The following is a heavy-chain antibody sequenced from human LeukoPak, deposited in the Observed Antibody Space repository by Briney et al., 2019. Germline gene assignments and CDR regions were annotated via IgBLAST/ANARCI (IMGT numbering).Heavy chain of an antibody. D-gene: IGHD6-6*01. V-gene: IGHV3-21*01. CDR1: GFTFSSYS. J-gene: IGHJ4*02. CDR3: ARDRLEYSSSSGFDY. CDR2: ISSSSSYI. Sequence: PGGSLRLSCAASGFTFSSYSMNWVRQAPGKGLEWVSSISSSSSYIYYADSVKGRFTISRDNAKNSLYLQMNSLRAEDTAVHYCARDRLEYSSSSGFDYWGQGTLVTVSS.